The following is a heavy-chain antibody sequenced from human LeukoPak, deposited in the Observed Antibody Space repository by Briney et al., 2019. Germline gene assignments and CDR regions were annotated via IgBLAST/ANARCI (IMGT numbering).Heavy chain of an antibody. D-gene: IGHD2-15*01. Sequence: PSETLSLTCAVYGGSFSGYYWSWIRQPPGKGLEWIGEINHSGSTNYNPSLKSRVTISVDTSKNQFSLKLSSVTAADTAVYYCAGNPIIYCSGGSCKKYYFDYWGQGTLVTVSS. CDR1: GGSFSGYY. V-gene: IGHV4-34*01. CDR2: INHSGST. CDR3: AGNPIIYCSGGSCKKYYFDY. J-gene: IGHJ4*02.